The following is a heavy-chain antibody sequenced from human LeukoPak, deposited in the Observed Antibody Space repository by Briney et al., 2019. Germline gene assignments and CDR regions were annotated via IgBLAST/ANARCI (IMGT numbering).Heavy chain of an antibody. J-gene: IGHJ5*02. D-gene: IGHD6-13*01. CDR1: GFTFSSYS. Sequence: GGSLRLSCAASGFTFSSYSMNWVRQAPGKGLEWVSSISSSSSYIYYADSVKGRFTISRDNAKKSLYLQMNSLRAEDTAVYYCARVEGIAAAGSPFDPWGQGTLVTISS. CDR3: ARVEGIAAAGSPFDP. V-gene: IGHV3-21*01. CDR2: ISSSSSYI.